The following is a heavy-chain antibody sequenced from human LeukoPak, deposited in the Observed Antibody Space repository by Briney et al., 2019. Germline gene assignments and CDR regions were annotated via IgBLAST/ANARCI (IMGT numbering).Heavy chain of an antibody. Sequence: GGSLRLSCATSGFDFNNAWMSWVRQLPGKGLEWVGRIEDITNGGTADYAAPVKGRFTISRDNSNNTLYLQMGSLRVEDMAVYYCARAVRGVASADYWGQGTLVIVSS. CDR3: ARAVRGVASADY. CDR1: GFDFNNAW. CDR2: IEDITNGGTA. J-gene: IGHJ4*02. D-gene: IGHD3-10*01. V-gene: IGHV3-15*04.